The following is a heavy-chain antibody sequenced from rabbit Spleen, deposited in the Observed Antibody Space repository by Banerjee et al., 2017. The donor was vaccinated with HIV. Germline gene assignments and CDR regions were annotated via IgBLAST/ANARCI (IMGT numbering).Heavy chain of an antibody. CDR2: INSFTGRP. V-gene: IGHV1S45*01. CDR3: ARDLAGAVGWNFDL. D-gene: IGHD4-1*01. Sequence: EQLEESGGGLVKPEGSLTLTCKASGVSFSDKDVMCWVRQAPGKGLEWIACINSFTGRPVYATWAKGRFTVSKASWTTVTLQMTSLTAADTASYFCARDLAGAVGWNFDLWGQGTLVTVS. CDR1: GVSFSDKDV. J-gene: IGHJ4*01.